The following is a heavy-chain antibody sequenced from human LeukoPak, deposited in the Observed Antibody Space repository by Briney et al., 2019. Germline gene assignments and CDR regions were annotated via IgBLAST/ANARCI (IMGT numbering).Heavy chain of an antibody. Sequence: ASVKVSCKASGYTFTRYGISWVRQAPGQGLEWMGWIRVDNGDTDNAQKFQDRVTFTTDTSSTTIYMELRSLRSDDTAVYYCAGVNLYYNYMDVWGKGTTVT. V-gene: IGHV1-18*01. CDR2: IRVDNGDT. J-gene: IGHJ6*03. CDR3: AGVNLYYNYMDV. D-gene: IGHD1-14*01. CDR1: GYTFTRYG.